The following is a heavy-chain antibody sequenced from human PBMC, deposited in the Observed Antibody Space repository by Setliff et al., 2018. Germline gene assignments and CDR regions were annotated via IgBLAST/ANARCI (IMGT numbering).Heavy chain of an antibody. D-gene: IGHD5-18*01. CDR3: ARGDVDTAMVGFAFDI. CDR1: GGSFSGYY. Sequence: SETLSLTCAVYGGSFSGYYWSWIRQPPGKGLEWIGEINHSGSTNYNPSLKSRVTISVDTSKNQFSLKLSSVTAADTAVYYCARGDVDTAMVGFAFDIWGQGTMVAVSS. V-gene: IGHV4-34*01. CDR2: INHSGST. J-gene: IGHJ3*02.